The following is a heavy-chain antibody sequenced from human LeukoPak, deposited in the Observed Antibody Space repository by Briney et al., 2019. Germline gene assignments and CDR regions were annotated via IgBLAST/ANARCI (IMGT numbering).Heavy chain of an antibody. Sequence: GGSLTLSCAASGFTFSSYGMHWVRQAPGKGLEWVAVISYDGSNKYYADSVKGRFTISRDNSKNTLYLQMNSLRAEDTAVYYCAKGSGGVIVTYYFDYWGQGTLVTVSS. CDR1: GFTFSSYG. J-gene: IGHJ4*02. D-gene: IGHD3-16*02. V-gene: IGHV3-30*18. CDR3: AKGSGGVIVTYYFDY. CDR2: ISYDGSNK.